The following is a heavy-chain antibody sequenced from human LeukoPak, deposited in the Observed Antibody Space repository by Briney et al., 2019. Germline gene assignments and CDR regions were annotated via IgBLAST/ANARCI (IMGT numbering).Heavy chain of an antibody. CDR2: ISYDGSNK. CDR1: GFTFSSYA. CDR3: ARDPRFGEFAFDI. Sequence: GGSLRLSCAASGFTFSSYAMHWVRQAPGKGLEWVAVISYDGSNKYYADSVKGRFTISRDNSKNTLYLQMSSLRAEDTAVYYCARDPRFGEFAFDIWGQGTMVTVSS. J-gene: IGHJ3*02. V-gene: IGHV3-30-3*01. D-gene: IGHD3-10*01.